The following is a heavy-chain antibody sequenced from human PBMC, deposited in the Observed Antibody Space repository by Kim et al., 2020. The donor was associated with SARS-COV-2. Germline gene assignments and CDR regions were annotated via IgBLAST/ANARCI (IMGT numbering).Heavy chain of an antibody. J-gene: IGHJ2*01. V-gene: IGHV3-13*01. CDR2: IGTAGDT. D-gene: IGHD3-3*01. CDR3: ARGGLAYYDFWIPPGSGFDL. Sequence: GGSLRLSCAASGFTFSSYDMHWVRQATGKGLEWVSAIGTAGDTYYPGSVKGRFTISRENAKNSLYLQMNSLRAGDTAVYYCARGGLAYYDFWIPPGSGFDLWGRGTLVTVSS. CDR1: GFTFSSYD.